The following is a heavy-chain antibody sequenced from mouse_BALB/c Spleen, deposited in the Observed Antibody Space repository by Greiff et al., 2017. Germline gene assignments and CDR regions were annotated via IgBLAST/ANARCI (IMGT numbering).Heavy chain of an antibody. CDR2: ISSGGSYT. D-gene: IGHD1-1*02. CDR1: GFTFSSYG. V-gene: IGHV5-6*01. Sequence: EVKLVESGGDLVKPGGSLKLSCAASGFTFSSYGMSWVRQTPDKRLEWVATISSGGSYTYYPDSVKGRFTISRDNAKNTLYLQMSSLKSEDTAMYYCARHGGGSWSYAMDYWGQGTSVTVSS. J-gene: IGHJ4*01. CDR3: ARHGGGSWSYAMDY.